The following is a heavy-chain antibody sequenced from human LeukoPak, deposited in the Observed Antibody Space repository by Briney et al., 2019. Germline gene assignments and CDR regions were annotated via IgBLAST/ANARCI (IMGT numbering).Heavy chain of an antibody. V-gene: IGHV3-30*18. CDR1: GFTFSSYG. D-gene: IGHD3-22*01. CDR2: ISYDGSNK. CDR3: AKDLYDSSGYYGGNWFDP. Sequence: PGGSLRLSCAASGFTFSSYGMHWVRQAPGKGLEWVAVISYDGSNKYYADSVKGRFTISRDNSKNTLYLQMNSLRAEDTAVYYCAKDLYDSSGYYGGNWFDPWGQGTLVTVSS. J-gene: IGHJ5*02.